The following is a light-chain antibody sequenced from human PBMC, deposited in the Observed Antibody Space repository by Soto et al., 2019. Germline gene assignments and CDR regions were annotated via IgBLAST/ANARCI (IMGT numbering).Light chain of an antibody. V-gene: IGKV3-20*01. J-gene: IGKJ1*01. CDR1: ESVSDGS. CDR3: QQYGTSPPR. Sequence: ESVLTQSPGTLSLSPGERAALSCRSSESVSDGSLAWYQQKSGQAPRLLIYGASSRATGIPDRFSGSGSGTDFTLTISRLEPEDLAVYSCQQYGTSPPRFGQGTKVEIK. CDR2: GAS.